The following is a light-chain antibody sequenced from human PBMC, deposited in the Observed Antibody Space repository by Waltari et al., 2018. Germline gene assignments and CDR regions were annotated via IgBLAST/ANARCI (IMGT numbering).Light chain of an antibody. V-gene: IGLV1-44*01. Sequence: QSVLTQPPSASGTPGQRVSISCSGSDSNIGSNSVNWYQQLPGTAPKLIIYKNNRRPSGVPGRFSGSTSGTSASLAISGLRSEDEAVYYCAAWDDTLNGRLLFGGGTKLTVL. CDR2: KNN. J-gene: IGLJ2*01. CDR3: AAWDDTLNGRLL. CDR1: DSNIGSNS.